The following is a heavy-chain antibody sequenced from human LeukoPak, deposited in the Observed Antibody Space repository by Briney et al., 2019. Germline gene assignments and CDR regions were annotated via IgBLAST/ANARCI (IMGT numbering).Heavy chain of an antibody. V-gene: IGHV3-21*01. Sequence: PGGSLRLSCAASGFTFSSYSMNWVRQAPGKGLEWVSSISSSSSYIYYADSVKGRFTISRDNAKNSLYLQMNSLRDEDTAVYYCARVTVFGVAKRRYYYMDVWGKGTTVTVSS. CDR1: GFTFSSYS. CDR3: ARVTVFGVAKRRYYYMDV. CDR2: ISSSSSYI. D-gene: IGHD3-3*01. J-gene: IGHJ6*03.